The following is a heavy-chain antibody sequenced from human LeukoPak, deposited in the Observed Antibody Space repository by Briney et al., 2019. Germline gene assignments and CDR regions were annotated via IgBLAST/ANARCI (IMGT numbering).Heavy chain of an antibody. CDR2: IYYSGST. V-gene: IGHV4-59*01. J-gene: IGHJ4*02. Sequence: SETLSLTCTVSGGSISSYYWSWIRQPPGKGLEWIGYIYYSGSTNYNPSLKSRVTISVDTSKNQFSLKLSSVTAADTAVYYCARDGGRITIFGVVSNDYWGQGTLVTVSS. D-gene: IGHD3-3*01. CDR1: GGSISSYY. CDR3: ARDGGRITIFGVVSNDY.